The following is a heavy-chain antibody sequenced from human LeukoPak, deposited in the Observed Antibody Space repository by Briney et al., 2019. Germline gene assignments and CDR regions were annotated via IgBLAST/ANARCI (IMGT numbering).Heavy chain of an antibody. J-gene: IGHJ4*02. D-gene: IGHD6-19*01. CDR2: ISYDGSNK. Sequence: GGSLRLSCAASGFTFSSYAMHWVRQAPGKGLEWVAVISYDGSNKYYADSVKGRFTISRDNSKNTLYLQMNSLRAEDTAVYYCARAGAVAGTFDYWGRGTLVTVSS. V-gene: IGHV3-30*04. CDR3: ARAGAVAGTFDY. CDR1: GFTFSSYA.